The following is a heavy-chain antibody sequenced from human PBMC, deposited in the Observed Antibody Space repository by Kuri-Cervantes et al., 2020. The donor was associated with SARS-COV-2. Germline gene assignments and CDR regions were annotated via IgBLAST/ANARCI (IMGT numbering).Heavy chain of an antibody. V-gene: IGHV1-69*04. CDR2: IIPVLRVE. CDR3: ARDSEFTRDAFEI. CDR1: GGTLSTYT. Sequence: SVKVSCKASGGTLSTYTVTWVRQAPGQGLEWMGRIIPVLRVENYAQKFQGRVTITADESTNTAYMELTSLRSEDTAVYYCARDSEFTRDAFEIWGQGTMVTVSS. J-gene: IGHJ3*02.